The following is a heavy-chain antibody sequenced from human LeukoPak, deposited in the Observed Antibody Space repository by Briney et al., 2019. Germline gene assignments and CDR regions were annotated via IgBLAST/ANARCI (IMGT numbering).Heavy chain of an antibody. Sequence: GGSLRLSCAASGFTFSSYEMNWVREAPGKGLEWVSYISSSGSTIYYADSVKGRFTISRDNAKNSLYLQMNSLRAEDTAVYYCARDPSIAAAGPYYYYYMDVWGKGITVTVSS. D-gene: IGHD6-13*01. CDR1: GFTFSSYE. CDR3: ARDPSIAAAGPYYYYYMDV. J-gene: IGHJ6*03. CDR2: ISSSGSTI. V-gene: IGHV3-48*03.